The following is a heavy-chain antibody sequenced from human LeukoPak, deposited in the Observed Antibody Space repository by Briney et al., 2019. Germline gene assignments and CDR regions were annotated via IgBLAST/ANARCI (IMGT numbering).Heavy chain of an antibody. CDR3: ASIPAAIGFFGELYSFHY. J-gene: IGHJ4*02. V-gene: IGHV4-59*01. D-gene: IGHD3-10*01. CDR1: GGSISSYY. Sequence: SETLSLTCTVSGGSISSYYWSWIRQPPGKGLEWIGYIYYSGSTNYNSSLKSRVTISLDTSKNQFSLKLRSVTAADTAVYFCASIPAAIGFFGELYSFHYWGQGTLVTVSS. CDR2: IYYSGST.